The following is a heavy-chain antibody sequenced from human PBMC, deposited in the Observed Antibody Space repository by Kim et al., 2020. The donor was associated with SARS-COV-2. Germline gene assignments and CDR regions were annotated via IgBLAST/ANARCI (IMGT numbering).Heavy chain of an antibody. D-gene: IGHD3-10*01. Sequence: GGSLRLSCAVSGFTFNNFALSWVRQPPGKGLEWVSSISPSGATTSYADSVKGRFTISRDNSHDTLHLQMSNLTAVDTAMYYCAKGHTPGRFYYSLDVWG. V-gene: IGHV3-23*01. CDR2: ISPSGATT. J-gene: IGHJ6*02. CDR1: GFTFNNFA. CDR3: AKGHTPGRFYYSLDV.